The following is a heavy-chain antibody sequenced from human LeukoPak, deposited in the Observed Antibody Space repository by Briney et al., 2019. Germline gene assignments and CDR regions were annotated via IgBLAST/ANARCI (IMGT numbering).Heavy chain of an antibody. CDR3: ARDEGGWSGYYTGYAFDI. J-gene: IGHJ3*02. Sequence: PSETLSLTCTVSGGSISSYYWSWIRQPAGKGLEWIGRIYTSGSTNYNPSLKSRVTISVDTSKNQFSLKLSSVTAADTAVYYCARDEGGWSGYYTGYAFDIWGQGTMVTVSS. D-gene: IGHD3-3*01. CDR2: IYTSGST. V-gene: IGHV4-4*07. CDR1: GGSISSYY.